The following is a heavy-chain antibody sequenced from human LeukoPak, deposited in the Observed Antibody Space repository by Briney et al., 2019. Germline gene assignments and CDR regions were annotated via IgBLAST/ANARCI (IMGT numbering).Heavy chain of an antibody. J-gene: IGHJ4*02. Sequence: ASVKVSCXASGYTFTAYCVHWVRQAPGQGLEWMGRINANSGGTNFAQRFQGRVTMTRDTPISTAYMELSRLRSDDTAVYYCARERRFGELLLFDYWGQGTLVTVSS. CDR2: INANSGGT. D-gene: IGHD3-10*01. CDR3: ARERRFGELLLFDY. V-gene: IGHV1-2*06. CDR1: GYTFTAYC.